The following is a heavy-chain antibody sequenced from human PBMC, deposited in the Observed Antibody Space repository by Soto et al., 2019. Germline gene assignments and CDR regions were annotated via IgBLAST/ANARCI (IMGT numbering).Heavy chain of an antibody. V-gene: IGHV1-69*01. J-gene: IGHJ6*02. CDR2: LIPVFGTS. Sequence: QVQLVQSGAEVKKPGSSVKVSCRASGDSFSNYAVNWLRQAPGRGLEWMGGLIPVFGTSNYAQKFQGRVTITADESTSTAYMELSSLSSEDTAVYYCARAVRTGFYGMDVWGQGTTVTVSS. CDR1: GDSFSNYA. CDR3: ARAVRTGFYGMDV.